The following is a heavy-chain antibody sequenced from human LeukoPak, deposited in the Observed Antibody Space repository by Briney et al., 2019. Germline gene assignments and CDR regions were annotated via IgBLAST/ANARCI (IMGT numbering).Heavy chain of an antibody. CDR2: ISSSSNHI. Sequence: GGSLRLSCAASGFTFSSYSMNWVRQAPGKGLEWVLYISSSSNHIHYADSVTGRFTISRDNAKNSVFLQMNSLRAEDTAVYFCARVRSYFFDYWGQGTLVTVSS. CDR3: ARVRSYFFDY. CDR1: GFTFSSYS. J-gene: IGHJ4*02. V-gene: IGHV3-21*06.